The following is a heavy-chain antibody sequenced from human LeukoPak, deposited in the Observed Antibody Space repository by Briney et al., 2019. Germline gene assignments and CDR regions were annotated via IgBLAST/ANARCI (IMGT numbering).Heavy chain of an antibody. V-gene: IGHV4-59*01. CDR3: ARGDDFLSGYSFGY. Sequence: SETLSLTCTVSGGSISTYYWSWIRQPPGKGLEWIGYVYYSGSTDYNPSLKSRVTTSVDTSKNQFSLKLTSVTAADTAVYYCARGDDFLSGYSFGYWGQGTLVTVSS. J-gene: IGHJ4*02. CDR1: GGSISTYY. CDR2: VYYSGST. D-gene: IGHD3-3*01.